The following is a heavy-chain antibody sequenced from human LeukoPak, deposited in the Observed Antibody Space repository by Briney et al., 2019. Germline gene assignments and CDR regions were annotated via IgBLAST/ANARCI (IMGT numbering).Heavy chain of an antibody. Sequence: SETLSLTCTVSGGSISSSSYYWGWIRQPPGKGLEWIGSIYYSGSTYYNPSLKSRVTISVDTSKNQFSLKLSSVTAADTAVYYCAMGRERWLQWHDYWGQGTLVTVSS. CDR1: GGSISSSSYY. D-gene: IGHD5-24*01. CDR3: AMGRERWLQWHDY. J-gene: IGHJ4*02. CDR2: IYYSGST. V-gene: IGHV4-39*07.